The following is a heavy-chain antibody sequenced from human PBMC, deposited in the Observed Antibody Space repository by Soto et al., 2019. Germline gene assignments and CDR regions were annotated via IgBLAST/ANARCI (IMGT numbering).Heavy chain of an antibody. V-gene: IGHV3-30-3*01. CDR3: AREAGQWLWSSRTDYFDY. CDR1: GFTFSSYA. J-gene: IGHJ4*02. Sequence: PGGSLSLSCAASGFTFSSYAMHWVRQAPGKGLEWVAVISYDGSNKYYADSVKGRFTISRDNSKNTLYLQMNSLRAEDTAVYYCAREAGQWLWSSRTDYFDYWGQGTLVTVSS. D-gene: IGHD6-19*01. CDR2: ISYDGSNK.